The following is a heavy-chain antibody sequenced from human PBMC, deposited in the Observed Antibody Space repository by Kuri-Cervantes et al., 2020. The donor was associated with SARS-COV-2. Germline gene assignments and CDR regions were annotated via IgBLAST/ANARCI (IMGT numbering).Heavy chain of an antibody. V-gene: IGHV3-23*01. Sequence: GESLKISCRASGFMFNDCAMSWVRQAPGKGLEWVSGISGDGGSTYHADSVKGRSTVSRDNPTKTLYLQMNSLRAEDTAVYYCAWSDRVRELFSRMRYYYYYFMGVWGNGTLVTVSS. J-gene: IGHJ6*03. CDR3: AWSDRVRELFSRMRYYYYYFMGV. CDR1: GFMFNDCA. CDR2: ISGDGGST. D-gene: IGHD3-10*01.